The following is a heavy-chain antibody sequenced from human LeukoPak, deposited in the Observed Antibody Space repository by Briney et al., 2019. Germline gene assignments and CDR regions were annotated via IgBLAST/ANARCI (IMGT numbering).Heavy chain of an antibody. CDR3: ARARGGSSWSGDFQH. J-gene: IGHJ1*01. Sequence: SETLSLTCTVSGGSINSYYWSWTRQSPGKGLEWIGSIYYSGSTNYNPSLESRVTISVDTSKNQFSLKVSSVTAADTAVYYCARARGGSSWSGDFQHWGQGTLATISS. CDR1: GGSINSYY. D-gene: IGHD2-15*01. CDR2: IYYSGST. V-gene: IGHV4-59*12.